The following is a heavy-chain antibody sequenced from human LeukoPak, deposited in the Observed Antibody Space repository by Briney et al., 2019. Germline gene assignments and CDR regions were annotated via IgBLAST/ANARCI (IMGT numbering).Heavy chain of an antibody. CDR1: GGSISSYY. CDR2: IYYSGST. Sequence: PSETLSLTCTVSGGSISSYYWSWIRQPPGKGLEWIWYIYYSGSTNYNPSLKSRVTISVDTSKNQFSLKLSSVTAADTAVYYCASSYSSSWDYYYYYGMDVWGQGTTVTVSS. CDR3: ASSYSSSWDYYYYYGMDV. D-gene: IGHD6-13*01. J-gene: IGHJ6*02. V-gene: IGHV4-59*01.